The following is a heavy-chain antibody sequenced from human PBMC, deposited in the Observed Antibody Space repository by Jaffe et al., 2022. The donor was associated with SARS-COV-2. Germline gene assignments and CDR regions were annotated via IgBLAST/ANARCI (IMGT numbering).Heavy chain of an antibody. J-gene: IGHJ3*02. CDR2: ISASYGST. CDR3: ARDLLPPPTSCSGDSCRPDAFDI. CDR1: GYTFTSYG. Sequence: QVQLVQSGSEVKKPGASVKVSCKASGYTFTSYGINWVRQAPGQSLEWMGRISASYGSTNYLQKFQGRLTLTTDTSTTTAYMELRSLTSDDTAVYYCARDLLPPPTSCSGDSCRPDAFDIWGQGTMVTVSS. V-gene: IGHV1-18*01. D-gene: IGHD2-21*01.